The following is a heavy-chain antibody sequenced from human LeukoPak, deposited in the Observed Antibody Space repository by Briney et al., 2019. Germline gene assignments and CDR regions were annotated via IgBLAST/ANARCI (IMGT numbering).Heavy chain of an antibody. Sequence: SVKVSCKASGGTFSSYAISWVRQAPGQGLEWMGGIIPIFGTANYAQKFQGRVTITADESTSTAYMELSSLRSEDTAVYYCARVLIRPYSGNGVYFDYWGQGTLVTVSS. D-gene: IGHD4-23*01. CDR2: IIPIFGTA. J-gene: IGHJ4*02. CDR3: ARVLIRPYSGNGVYFDY. CDR1: GGTFSSYA. V-gene: IGHV1-69*13.